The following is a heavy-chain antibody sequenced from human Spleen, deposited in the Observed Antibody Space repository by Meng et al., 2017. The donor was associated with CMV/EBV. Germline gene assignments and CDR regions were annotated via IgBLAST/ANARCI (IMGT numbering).Heavy chain of an antibody. J-gene: IGHJ5*02. D-gene: IGHD6-19*01. CDR2: IKQDGSEK. CDR1: GFTFSSYW. CDR3: ARQWLPDH. V-gene: IGHV3-7*01. Sequence: GGSLRLSCAASGFTFSSYWMSWVRQAPGKGLEWVANIKQDGSEKYYVDSVKGRFTISRDNAKNSLYLEMSRLRAEDTSVYYCARQWLPDHWGQGTLVTVSS.